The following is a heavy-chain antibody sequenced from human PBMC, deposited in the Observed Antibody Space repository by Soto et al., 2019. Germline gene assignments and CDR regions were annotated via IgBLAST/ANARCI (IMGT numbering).Heavy chain of an antibody. D-gene: IGHD3-16*01. V-gene: IGHV3-23*01. CDR3: AKFRGPSYPYYYMDV. CDR1: GFTFSTYA. J-gene: IGHJ6*03. Sequence: EVQLLESGGGLVQPGGSLRLSCATSGFTFSTYAMNWLRQAPGRGLECVSFISGSGRTTYYADSVKGRFTVSRDNSKNTLYLQMNSLRAEDTALYYCAKFRGPSYPYYYMDVWGKGATVTVSS. CDR2: ISGSGRTT.